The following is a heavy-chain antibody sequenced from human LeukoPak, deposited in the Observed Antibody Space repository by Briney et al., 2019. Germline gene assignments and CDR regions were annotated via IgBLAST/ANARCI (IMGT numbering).Heavy chain of an antibody. CDR2: ISGSGGST. V-gene: IGHV3-23*01. D-gene: IGHD1-26*01. Sequence: AGGSLRLSCAASGFTFSSYAMSWVRQAPGKGLEWVSAISGSGGSTYYADSVKGRFTISRDNSKNTLYLQMNSLRAEDTAVYYCAKDQWELLDAFDIWGQGTMVTVSS. CDR3: AKDQWELLDAFDI. CDR1: GFTFSSYA. J-gene: IGHJ3*02.